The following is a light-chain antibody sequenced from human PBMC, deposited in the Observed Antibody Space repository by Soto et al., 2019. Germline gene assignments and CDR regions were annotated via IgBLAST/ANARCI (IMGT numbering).Light chain of an antibody. V-gene: IGLV3-21*04. CDR2: YDS. J-gene: IGLJ2*01. CDR1: NIGSKS. CDR3: QVCDSSSDHQVV. Sequence: SYELTQPPSVSVAPGKTARITCGGTNIGSKSVHWYQQKPGQAPVLVIYYDSDRPSGIPERFSGSNSGNTATLTISRVEAGDEADYYCQVCDSSSDHQVVFGGWTKRTVL.